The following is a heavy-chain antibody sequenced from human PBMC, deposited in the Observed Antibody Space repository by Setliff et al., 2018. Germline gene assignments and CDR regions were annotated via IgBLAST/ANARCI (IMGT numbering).Heavy chain of an antibody. J-gene: IGHJ3*02. CDR2: IYYSGST. CDR3: ARRYEVVIITKTGAFDI. CDR1: GGSISSSIYF. D-gene: IGHD3-22*01. Sequence: SETLSLTCNVSGGSISSSIYFWGWIRQPPGKGLEWIGNIYYSGSTYYSPSLMSRVTISVDTSKNQFSLKLRSVTAADTAVYYCARRYEVVIITKTGAFDIWGPGTMVTVSS. V-gene: IGHV4-39*01.